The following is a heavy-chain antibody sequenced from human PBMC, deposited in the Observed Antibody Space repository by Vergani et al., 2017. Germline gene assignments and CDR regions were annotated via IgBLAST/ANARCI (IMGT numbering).Heavy chain of an antibody. Sequence: QVQLVQSGAEVKKPGASVKVSCKASGYTFTGYYMHWVRQAPGQGLEWMGWINPNSGGTNYAQKFQGRVTMTRDTSISTAYMELSRLRSDDTAVYYCAKALYSSSGNYYYYMDVWGKGTTVTVSS. V-gene: IGHV1-2*02. CDR3: AKALYSSSGNYYYYMDV. D-gene: IGHD6-6*01. J-gene: IGHJ6*03. CDR2: INPNSGGT. CDR1: GYTFTGYY.